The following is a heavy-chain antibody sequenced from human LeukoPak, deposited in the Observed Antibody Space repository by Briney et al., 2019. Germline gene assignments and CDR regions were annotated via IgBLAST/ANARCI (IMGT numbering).Heavy chain of an antibody. Sequence: GGSLRLSCAASGFSFRTYSMNWVRQAPGKGLEWVSSISSSSNHISYADSVKGRFTIPRDNAHNSLFLQMSSLSAEDTAVYYCSRGAPQHNFQSYYMDVCGKGTTVTVTS. V-gene: IGHV3-21*01. CDR2: ISSSSNHI. D-gene: IGHD1-20*01. CDR1: GFSFRTYS. CDR3: SRGAPQHNFQSYYMDV. J-gene: IGHJ6*03.